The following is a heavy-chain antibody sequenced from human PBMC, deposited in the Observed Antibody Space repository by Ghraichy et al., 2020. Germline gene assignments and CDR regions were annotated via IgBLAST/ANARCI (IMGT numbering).Heavy chain of an antibody. CDR1: GYTFTSYY. CDR3: ARDWGRTYYFDY. D-gene: IGHD3-16*01. V-gene: IGHV1-46*01. J-gene: IGHJ4*02. Sequence: ASVKVSCKASGYTFTSYYMHWVRQAPGQGLEWMGIINPSGGSTSYAQKFQGRVIMTRDTSISTAYMELSRLRSDDTALFYCARDWGRTYYFDYWGQGTLVTVSS. CDR2: INPSGGST.